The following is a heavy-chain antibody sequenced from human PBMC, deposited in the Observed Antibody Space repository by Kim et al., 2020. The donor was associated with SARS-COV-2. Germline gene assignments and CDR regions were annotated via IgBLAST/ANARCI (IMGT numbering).Heavy chain of an antibody. J-gene: IGHJ4*02. Sequence: GGSLRLSCVASGFTFSNYGMTWVRQAPGGGLEWVSGITGSGYITAYADSVKGRFTISRDNSKNTLYLQMSSLRAEDTAIYYCANPRQPDYWGQGTLVTVSS. CDR1: GFTFSNYG. V-gene: IGHV3-23*01. D-gene: IGHD6-13*01. CDR2: ITGSGYIT. CDR3: ANPRQPDY.